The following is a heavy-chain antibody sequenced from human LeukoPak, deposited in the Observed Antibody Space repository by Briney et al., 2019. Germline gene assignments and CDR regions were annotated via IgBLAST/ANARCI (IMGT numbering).Heavy chain of an antibody. CDR3: ARIAKYYDYVWGSYRIDY. V-gene: IGHV4-34*01. CDR2: INHSGST. Sequence: SETLSLTCAVYGGSFSGYYWSWIRQPPGKGLEWIGEINHSGSTNYNPSLKSRVTISVDTSKNQFSLKLSSVTAADTAVYYCARIAKYYDYVWGSYRIDYWGQGTLVTVSS. CDR1: GGSFSGYY. D-gene: IGHD3-16*02. J-gene: IGHJ4*02.